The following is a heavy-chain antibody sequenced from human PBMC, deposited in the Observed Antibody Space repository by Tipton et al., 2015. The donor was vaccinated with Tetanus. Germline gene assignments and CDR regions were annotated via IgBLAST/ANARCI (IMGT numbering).Heavy chain of an antibody. Sequence: QLVQSGAEVKKPGSSVKVSCKASGGTFSSYAISWVRQAPGQGLEWMGGIIPIFGTANYAQKFQGRVTITADESTSTAYMELSSRRAEDTAVYYCARDGGGSRAVYYYCGRDVWGQGTTVTVSS. V-gene: IGHV1-69*01. CDR1: GGTFSSYA. CDR2: IIPIFGTA. J-gene: IGHJ6*02. CDR3: ARDGGGSRAVYYYCGRDV. D-gene: IGHD3-16*01.